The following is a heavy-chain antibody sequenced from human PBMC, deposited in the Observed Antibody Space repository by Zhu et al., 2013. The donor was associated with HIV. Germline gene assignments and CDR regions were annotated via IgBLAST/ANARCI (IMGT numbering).Heavy chain of an antibody. V-gene: IGHV4-39*07. CDR2: IYYSGST. J-gene: IGHJ4*02. CDR3: ARGARSYYGSGSYYTVGLVDY. D-gene: IGHD3-10*01. Sequence: QVQLQESGPGLVKPSETLSLTCTVSGGSISSSSYYWGWIRQPPGKGLEWIGSIYYSGSTYYNPSLKSRVTISVDTSKNQFSLKLSSVTAADTAVYYCARGARSYYGSGSYYTVGLVDYWGQGTLGHRLL. CDR1: GGSISSSSYY.